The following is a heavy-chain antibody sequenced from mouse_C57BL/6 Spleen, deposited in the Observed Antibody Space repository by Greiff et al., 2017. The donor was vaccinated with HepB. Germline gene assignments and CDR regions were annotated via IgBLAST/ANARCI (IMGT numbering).Heavy chain of an antibody. CDR3: ARGISDYYGSRDFDV. J-gene: IGHJ1*03. CDR2: INPSTGGT. V-gene: IGHV1-43*01. D-gene: IGHD1-1*01. CDR1: GYSFTGYY. Sequence: EVQLQQSGPELVKPGASVKISCKASGYSFTGYYMHWVKQSSEKSLEWIGEINPSTGGTSYNQKFKGKATLTVDKSSSTAYMQLKSLTSEDSAVYYCARGISDYYGSRDFDVWGTGTTVTVSS.